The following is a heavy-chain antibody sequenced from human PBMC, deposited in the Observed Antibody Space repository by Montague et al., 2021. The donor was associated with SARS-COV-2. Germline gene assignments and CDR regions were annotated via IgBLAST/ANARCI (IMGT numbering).Heavy chain of an antibody. CDR2: INWNGGST. V-gene: IGHV3-20*04. CDR1: GFTFDDYG. J-gene: IGHJ4*02. CDR3: ARDVEGFGELQVDY. D-gene: IGHD3-10*01. Sequence: SLILSCAASGFTFDDYGMSWVRQAPVKGLEWVSGINWNGGSTGYXDSVKGRFTISRDNAKNSLYLQMNSLRAEDTALYYCARDVEGFGELQVDYWGQGTLVTVSS.